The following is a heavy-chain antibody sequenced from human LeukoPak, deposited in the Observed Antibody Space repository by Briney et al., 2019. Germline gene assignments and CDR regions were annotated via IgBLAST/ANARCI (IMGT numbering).Heavy chain of an antibody. J-gene: IGHJ4*02. Sequence: SETPSLTCTVSGGSISTYYWSWLRQSPGKGPEWIGHITNSGTTNYNPSLKSRVTISVDTSKDQFSLKLSSVTAADTAVYYCARSDRRDGYNYYFDYWGQGTLVTVSS. D-gene: IGHD5-24*01. V-gene: IGHV4-59*12. CDR2: ITNSGTT. CDR1: GGSISTYY. CDR3: ARSDRRDGYNYYFDY.